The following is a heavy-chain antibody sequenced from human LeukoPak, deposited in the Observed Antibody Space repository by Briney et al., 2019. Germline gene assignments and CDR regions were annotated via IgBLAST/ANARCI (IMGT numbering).Heavy chain of an antibody. D-gene: IGHD5-18*01. CDR1: GGSISSGGYY. CDR3: ARGGEIWLHFDY. CDR2: VYYSGST. J-gene: IGHJ4*02. V-gene: IGHV4-31*03. Sequence: PSQTLSLTCTVSGGSISSGGYYWSWIRQHPGKGLEWIGYVYYSGSTYYNPSLKSRVTISVDTSKNQFSLKLSSGTPADTAVYYCARGGEIWLHFDYWGQGTLVTVSS.